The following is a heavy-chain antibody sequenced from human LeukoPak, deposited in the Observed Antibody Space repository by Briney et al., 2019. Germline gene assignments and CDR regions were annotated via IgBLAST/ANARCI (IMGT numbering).Heavy chain of an antibody. CDR1: GFTFSDYY. Sequence: PGGSLRLSCAASGFTFSDYYMSWIRQAPGKGLEWVSYISSSGSTIYYADSVKGRFTISRDNAKNSLYLQMNSLRAEDTAVYYCARGHHDYGDKLVRNDAFDIWGQGTMVTVSS. D-gene: IGHD4-17*01. CDR2: ISSSGSTI. V-gene: IGHV3-11*01. CDR3: ARGHHDYGDKLVRNDAFDI. J-gene: IGHJ3*02.